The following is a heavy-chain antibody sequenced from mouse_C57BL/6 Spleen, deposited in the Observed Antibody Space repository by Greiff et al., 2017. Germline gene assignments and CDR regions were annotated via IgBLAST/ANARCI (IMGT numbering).Heavy chain of an antibody. CDR1: GYTFTSYW. D-gene: IGHD1-1*01. V-gene: IGHV1-55*01. CDR2: IYPGSGST. Sequence: QVQLQQPGAELVKPGASVKMSCKASGYTFTSYWITWVKQRPGQGLEWIGDIYPGSGSTNYNEKFKSKATLTVDTSSSTAYMQLSSLTSEDSAVYYCARSLLITTVVEGPYYFDSWGQGTTLTVSS. CDR3: ARSLLITTVVEGPYYFDS. J-gene: IGHJ2*01.